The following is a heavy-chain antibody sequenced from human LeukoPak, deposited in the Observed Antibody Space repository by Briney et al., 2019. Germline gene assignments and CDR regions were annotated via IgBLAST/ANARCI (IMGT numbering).Heavy chain of an antibody. J-gene: IGHJ4*02. CDR3: ASDLVY. V-gene: IGHV3-53*01. D-gene: IGHD2-8*02. CDR2: IYGVDGT. Sequence: GGSLRLSCGASGFTVSDNYLSWVRQAPGKGLEWVSVIYGVDGTSYADSVKGRFTISRDNSKNTVYLQMNSLRAEDAAVYYCASDLVYWGQGTLVTVSS. CDR1: GFTVSDNY.